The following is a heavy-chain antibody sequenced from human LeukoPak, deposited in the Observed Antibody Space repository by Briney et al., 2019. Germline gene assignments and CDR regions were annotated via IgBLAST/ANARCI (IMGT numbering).Heavy chain of an antibody. CDR1: GFTFSDYY. Sequence: PGGSLRLSCAASGFTFSDYYMSWVRQAPGKGLEWVSSISSSSSYIYYADSVKGRFTISRDNAKNSLYLQMNSLRAEDTAVYYCARDARWRNYYYMDVWGKGTTVTVSS. V-gene: IGHV3-21*01. D-gene: IGHD5-24*01. J-gene: IGHJ6*03. CDR3: ARDARWRNYYYMDV. CDR2: ISSSSSYI.